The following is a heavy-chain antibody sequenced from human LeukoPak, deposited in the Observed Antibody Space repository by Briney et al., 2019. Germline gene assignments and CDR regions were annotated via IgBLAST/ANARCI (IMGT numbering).Heavy chain of an antibody. CDR2: IYYSGRT. D-gene: IGHD2-15*01. CDR3: ARDVRYCSGGSCYSGFDY. V-gene: IGHV4-59*01. Sequence: SETLSLTCSVSGGSISSYYWNWIRQTPGKGLEWIGYIYYSGRTNYNPSLKSRVTISVDTSKNQFSLKLSSVTAADTAVYYCARDVRYCSGGSCYSGFDYWGQGTLVTVSS. J-gene: IGHJ4*02. CDR1: GGSISSYY.